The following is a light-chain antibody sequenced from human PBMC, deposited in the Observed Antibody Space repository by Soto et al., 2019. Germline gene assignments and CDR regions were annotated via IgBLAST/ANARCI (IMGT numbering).Light chain of an antibody. V-gene: IGLV4-69*01. CDR2: FNSDGSP. CDR1: SGHSSYA. J-gene: IGLJ2*01. CDR3: QTWGTGIVV. Sequence: QLVLTQSPSASASLGASVKLTCTLSSGHSSYAIAWHQQQPEKGPRYLMTFNSDGSPSKGDGIPDRFSGSSSGAERYLTISSLQSEDEADYYCQTWGTGIVVFGGGTKLTVL.